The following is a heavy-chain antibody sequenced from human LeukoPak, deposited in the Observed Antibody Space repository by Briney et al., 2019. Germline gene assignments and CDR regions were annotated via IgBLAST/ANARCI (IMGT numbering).Heavy chain of an antibody. D-gene: IGHD6-13*01. J-gene: IGHJ4*02. Sequence: GGSLRLSCAASGFTFSSYWMHWVRQAPGKGLVWVSRINSDGSSTSYADSVKGRFTISRDNAKNSLYLQMNSLRAEDTAVYYCARVSAAGEIDYWGQGTLVTVSS. V-gene: IGHV3-74*01. CDR2: INSDGSST. CDR1: GFTFSSYW. CDR3: ARVSAAGEIDY.